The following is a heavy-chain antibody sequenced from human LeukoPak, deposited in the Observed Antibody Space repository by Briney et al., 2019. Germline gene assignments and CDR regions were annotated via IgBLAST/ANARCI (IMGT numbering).Heavy chain of an antibody. D-gene: IGHD3-10*01. Sequence: ASVKVSCKASGYTFTGYYMHWVRQAPGQGLEWMGIISPSGASTSYAQKFQGRVTMTRDTSTSTAYMELRSLRSEDTAVYYCASLTYYYGSGSHLYYYYMDVWGKGTTVTVSS. CDR1: GYTFTGYY. J-gene: IGHJ6*03. CDR2: ISPSGAST. V-gene: IGHV1-46*01. CDR3: ASLTYYYGSGSHLYYYYMDV.